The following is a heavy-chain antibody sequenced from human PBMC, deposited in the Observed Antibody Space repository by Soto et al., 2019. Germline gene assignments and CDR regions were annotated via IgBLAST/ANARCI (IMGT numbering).Heavy chain of an antibody. CDR1: GVPFSAYS. D-gene: IGHD1-1*01. CDR3: ARPRNMYHWHDGGFDI. V-gene: IGHV3-33*01. CDR2: IWHDGSNK. Sequence: GGSMRLSCSASGVPFSAYSMHWVRQEPGKGLEWVAVIWHDGSNKYYADSVKGRFTISRDNSKNTLYLQMNSLRAEDAAVYYCARPRNMYHWHDGGFDIWGQGTTVTVSS. J-gene: IGHJ3*02.